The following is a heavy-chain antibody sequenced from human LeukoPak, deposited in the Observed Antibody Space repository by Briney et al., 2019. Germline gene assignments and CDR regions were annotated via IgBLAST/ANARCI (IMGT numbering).Heavy chain of an antibody. CDR3: ARINGGRDYADAFDI. J-gene: IGHJ3*02. CDR2: IGTAGDT. Sequence: GGSLRLSCAASGFTFSSYDMHWVRQATGKGLEWVSAIGTAGDTYYPGSVKGRSTISRENAKNSLYLQMNSLRAGDTAVYYCARINGGRDYADAFDIWGQGTMVTVSS. V-gene: IGHV3-13*01. CDR1: GFTFSSYD. D-gene: IGHD4-17*01.